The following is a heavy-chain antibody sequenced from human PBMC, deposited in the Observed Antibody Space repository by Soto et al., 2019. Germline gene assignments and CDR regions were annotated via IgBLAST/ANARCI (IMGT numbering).Heavy chain of an antibody. D-gene: IGHD3-10*01. CDR3: ARAYYYGSGGGWFDP. CDR2: INPNSGGT. CDR1: GCTFTGYY. J-gene: IGHJ5*02. Sequence: ASVKVSCKACGCTFTGYYMHWVRQAPGQGLEWMGWINPNSGGTNYAQKFQGRVTMTRDTSISTAYMELSRLRSDDTAVYYCARAYYYGSGGGWFDPWGQGTLVTVSS. V-gene: IGHV1-2*02.